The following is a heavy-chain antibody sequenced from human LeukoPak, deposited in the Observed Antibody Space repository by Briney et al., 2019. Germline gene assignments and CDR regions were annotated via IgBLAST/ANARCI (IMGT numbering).Heavy chain of an antibody. J-gene: IGHJ3*02. CDR1: GYTFTGYY. CDR3: ARDRGVGATVDAFDI. Sequence: ASVKVSCKASGYTFTGYYMHWVRQAPGQGLEWMGWINPNSGGTNYAQKFQGRVTMTRDTSISTAYMELSRLRSDDTAVYYCARDRGVGATVDAFDIWGQGTMVTVSS. CDR2: INPNSGGT. D-gene: IGHD1-26*01. V-gene: IGHV1-2*02.